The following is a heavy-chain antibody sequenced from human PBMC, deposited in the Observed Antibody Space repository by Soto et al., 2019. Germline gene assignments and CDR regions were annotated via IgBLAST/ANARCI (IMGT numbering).Heavy chain of an antibody. V-gene: IGHV3-30*03. D-gene: IGHD2-15*01. Sequence: QVQLVESGGGVVQPGRSLRLSCAASGFTFSSYGMHWVRQAPGKGLEWVAVISYDGSNKYYADSVKGRFTISRDNSKNTLYLQMNSLRAEDTAVYYCAIDGGYCSGGSCYGLGYWGQGTLVTVSS. CDR2: ISYDGSNK. CDR1: GFTFSSYG. J-gene: IGHJ4*02. CDR3: AIDGGYCSGGSCYGLGY.